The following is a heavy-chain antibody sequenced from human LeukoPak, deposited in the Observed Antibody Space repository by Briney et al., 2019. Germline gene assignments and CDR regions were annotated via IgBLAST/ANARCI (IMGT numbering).Heavy chain of an antibody. V-gene: IGHV4-59*01. D-gene: IGHD5-18*01. CDR1: GGSISGYY. CDR2: VYYSGST. CDR3: ARDTAMVTYCGMDV. J-gene: IGHJ6*02. Sequence: PSETLSLTCTVSGGSISGYYWSWIRQPPGKGLEWIGCVYYSGSTNYSPSLKSRVTISVDTSKNQFSLKLSSVTAADTAVYYCARDTAMVTYCGMDVWGQGTTVTVSS.